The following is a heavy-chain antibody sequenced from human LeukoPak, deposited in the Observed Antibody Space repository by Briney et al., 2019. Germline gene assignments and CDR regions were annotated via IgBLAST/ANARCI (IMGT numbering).Heavy chain of an antibody. CDR2: IGGSGGST. D-gene: IGHD3-10*01. Sequence: GGSLRLSCAASGFTFSTFAMSWVRQAPGKGLEWVSAIGGSGGSTYYADSVKGRFTISRDNSKNTLYLQMNSLRAEDTAVYNCAKGSYGSGSYYSYFDFWGQGTLVTVSS. V-gene: IGHV3-23*01. CDR3: AKGSYGSGSYYSYFDF. CDR1: GFTFSTFA. J-gene: IGHJ4*02.